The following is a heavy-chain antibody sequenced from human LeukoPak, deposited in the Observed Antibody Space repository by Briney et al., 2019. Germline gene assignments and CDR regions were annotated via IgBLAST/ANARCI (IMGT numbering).Heavy chain of an antibody. CDR1: GGTFSSYA. CDR2: IIPIFGTA. V-gene: IGHV1-69*06. J-gene: IGHJ4*02. Sequence: GASVKVSCKASGGTFSSYAISWVRQAPGQGLEWMGGIIPIFGTANYAQKFQGRVTITADKSTSTAYMELSRLRSDDTAVYYCASSRWLVRTQPYFDYWGQGTLVTVSS. CDR3: ASSRWLVRTQPYFDY. D-gene: IGHD6-19*01.